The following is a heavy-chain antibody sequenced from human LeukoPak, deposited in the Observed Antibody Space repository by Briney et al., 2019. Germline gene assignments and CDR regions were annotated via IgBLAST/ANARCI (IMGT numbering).Heavy chain of an antibody. CDR2: INSDGSST. V-gene: IGHV3-74*01. CDR1: GFTFSSYW. D-gene: IGHD3-10*01. Sequence: GGSLRLSCAASGFTFSSYWMHWVRQAPGKGLVWVSRINSDGSSTSYADSVKGRFTISRDNAKNTLYLQMNSLRAEDTAVYYCARGNGRGGRILWFGETGYYYYYMDVWGKGTTVTVSS. J-gene: IGHJ6*03. CDR3: ARGNGRGGRILWFGETGYYYYYMDV.